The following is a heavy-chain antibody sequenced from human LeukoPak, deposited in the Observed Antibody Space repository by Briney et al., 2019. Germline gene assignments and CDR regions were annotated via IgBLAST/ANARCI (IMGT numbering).Heavy chain of an antibody. CDR3: ASDRIEVDAFDI. CDR1: GGSISSGSYF. Sequence: SETLSLTCTVSGGSISSGSYFWSWIRQPAGKGLEWIGRIYTSGSTNYNPSLKSRVTISVDTSKNQFSLKLSSVTAAVTAVYYCASDRIEVDAFDIWGQGTMVTVSS. CDR2: IYTSGST. V-gene: IGHV4-61*02. D-gene: IGHD2-15*01. J-gene: IGHJ3*02.